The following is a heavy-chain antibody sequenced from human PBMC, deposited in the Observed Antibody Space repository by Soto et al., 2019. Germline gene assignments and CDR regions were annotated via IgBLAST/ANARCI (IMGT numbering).Heavy chain of an antibody. CDR1: GYSFTSHG. J-gene: IGHJ6*02. V-gene: IGHV1-18*01. Sequence: QVQLVQSGAEVKKPGASVKVSCKASGYSFTSHGVSWVRQAPGQGLEWMGWTSAYNGNTNYAQKFQGRVTMTTDTSTSRAYIGLRSLRSYGTAVYYCARVNGFGESDVWGQGTTVTVSS. CDR2: TSAYNGNT. CDR3: ARVNGFGESDV. D-gene: IGHD3-10*01.